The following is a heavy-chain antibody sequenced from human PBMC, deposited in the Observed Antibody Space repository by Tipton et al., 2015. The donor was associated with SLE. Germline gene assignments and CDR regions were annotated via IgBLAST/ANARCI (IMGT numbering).Heavy chain of an antibody. CDR3: AAGLLWFGECYY. J-gene: IGHJ4*02. CDR1: GYPVPTFA. V-gene: IGHV3-30*04. CDR2: TSYDETVK. D-gene: IGHD3-10*01. Sequence: SLRLSCAASGYPVPTFAMHWVRQAPGKGLEWVAVTSYDETVKYYADSVKGRFTISRDNSKNTLYLQMNSLRAEDTAVYYCAAGLLWFGECYYWGQGALVTVSS.